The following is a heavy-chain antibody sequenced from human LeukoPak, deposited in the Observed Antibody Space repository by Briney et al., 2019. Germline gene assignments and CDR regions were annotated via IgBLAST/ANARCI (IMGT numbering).Heavy chain of an antibody. CDR2: ISYKEDAK. CDR1: GFTFSSYG. CDR3: AKEYSRNWSYWHFDL. Sequence: GGSLRLSCVASGFTFSSYGMHRVRQAPGKGLEWVAVISYKEDAKIYADSVKGRFTISRDNSKNTLYLQMDSLRAEDTALYYCAKEYSRNWSYWHFDLWGRGTLVTVSS. D-gene: IGHD6-13*01. V-gene: IGHV3-30*18. J-gene: IGHJ2*01.